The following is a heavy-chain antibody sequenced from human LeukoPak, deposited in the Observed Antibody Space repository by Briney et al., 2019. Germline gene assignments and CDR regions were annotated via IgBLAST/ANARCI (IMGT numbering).Heavy chain of an antibody. CDR1: GFTFSSYS. D-gene: IGHD3-22*01. CDR2: ISSSSSYI. V-gene: IGHV3-21*01. Sequence: GGSLRLSCAASGFTFSSYSMNWVRQAPGKGLEWVSSISSSSSYIYYADSVKGRFTISRDNAKNSLYLQMNSLRAEDTAVYYCARDGYDSSGYLLNFDYWGQGTLVTVSS. CDR3: ARDGYDSSGYLLNFDY. J-gene: IGHJ4*02.